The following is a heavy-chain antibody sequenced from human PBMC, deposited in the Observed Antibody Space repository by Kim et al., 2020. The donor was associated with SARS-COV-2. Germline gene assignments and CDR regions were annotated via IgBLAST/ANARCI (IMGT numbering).Heavy chain of an antibody. V-gene: IGHV3-21*05. CDR3: ARDRGYDDSGSYYATPDPYYFDH. CDR2: ISSSSSHI. D-gene: IGHD3-10*01. Sequence: GGSLRLSCAASGFAFSNYNMNWVRQAPGKGLEWVSYISSSSSHIYYTGSVKGRFTISRDNSKNSLSLQMNGLRPEDTAVYYCARDRGYDDSGSYYATPDPYYFDHWGQGTLVTVSS. CDR1: GFAFSNYN. J-gene: IGHJ4*02.